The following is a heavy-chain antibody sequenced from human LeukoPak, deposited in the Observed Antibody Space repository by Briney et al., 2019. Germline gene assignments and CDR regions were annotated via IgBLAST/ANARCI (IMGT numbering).Heavy chain of an antibody. J-gene: IGHJ4*02. D-gene: IGHD3-9*01. CDR1: GFTFSSYA. Sequence: PGGSLRLSCAASGFTFSSYAMSWVRLAPGKGLEWVSAISGSGGSTYYADSVKGRFTISRDNSKNTLYLQMNSLRAEDTAVYYCAKGPYYDILTGYSYWGQGTLVTVSS. V-gene: IGHV3-23*01. CDR2: ISGSGGST. CDR3: AKGPYYDILTGYSY.